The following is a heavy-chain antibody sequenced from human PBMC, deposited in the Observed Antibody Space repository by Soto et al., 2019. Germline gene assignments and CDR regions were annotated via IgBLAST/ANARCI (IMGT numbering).Heavy chain of an antibody. CDR3: ARRGATAGRRYYFDY. CDR2: IHYTGST. Sequence: QVQLQESGPGLVKPSQTLSLTCSVSGGSIRSDGYSWSWIRQHPGKGREWIGYIHYTGSTYHNPSLKSRVTISVDTSKNQFSLKLNSVTAADTAVYYCARRGATAGRRYYFDYWGQGTLVTVSS. CDR1: GGSIRSDGYS. V-gene: IGHV4-31*03. J-gene: IGHJ4*02. D-gene: IGHD6-13*01.